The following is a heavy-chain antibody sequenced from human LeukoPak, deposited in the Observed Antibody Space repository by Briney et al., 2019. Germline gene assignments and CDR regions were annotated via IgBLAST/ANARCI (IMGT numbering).Heavy chain of an antibody. CDR3: AREFFDSGWYLLGSPTFDP. CDR2: ISSNGGST. D-gene: IGHD6-19*01. V-gene: IGHV3-64*01. Sequence: GGSLRLSCAASGFTFSSYAMHWVRQAPGKGLEYVSAISSNGGSTYYANSVKGRFTISRDNSKNTLYLQMGSLRAEDMAVYYCAREFFDSGWYLLGSPTFDPWGQGTLVTVSS. CDR1: GFTFSSYA. J-gene: IGHJ5*02.